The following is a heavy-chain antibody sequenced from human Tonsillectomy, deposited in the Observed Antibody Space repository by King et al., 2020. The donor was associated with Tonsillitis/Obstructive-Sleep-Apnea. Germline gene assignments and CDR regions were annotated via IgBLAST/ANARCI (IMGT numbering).Heavy chain of an antibody. J-gene: IGHJ4*02. CDR1: GVSLSNARVG. CDR2: IFSNDEK. CDR3: ARMIVATISVVPREYDY. D-gene: IGHD5-12*01. V-gene: IGHV2-26*01. Sequence: TLKESGPVLVKPTETLTLTCTVSGVSLSNARVGVSWIRQPPGKGLEWLAHIFSNDEKSYNTSLKSRLTISKDTSKSQVVLSMTNMDPVETATYYCARMIVATISVVPREYDYWGQGILVTVSS.